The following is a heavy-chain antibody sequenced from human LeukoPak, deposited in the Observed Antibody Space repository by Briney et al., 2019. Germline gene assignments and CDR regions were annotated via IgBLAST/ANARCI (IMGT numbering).Heavy chain of an antibody. J-gene: IGHJ4*02. CDR3: SRDGGITQNDY. Sequence: GALRLSCAASGFTFSSYSMNWVRQAPGKGLEWVGRIRNKANRYTTEYAASVKGRFIISRDESSNLLYLQMNSLKTEDTAVYYCSRDGGITQNDYWGQGTLVTVSS. V-gene: IGHV3-72*01. D-gene: IGHD3-16*01. CDR1: GFTFSSYS. CDR2: IRNKANRYTT.